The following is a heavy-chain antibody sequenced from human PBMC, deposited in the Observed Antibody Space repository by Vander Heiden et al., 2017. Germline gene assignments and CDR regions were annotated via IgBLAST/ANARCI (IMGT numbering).Heavy chain of an antibody. J-gene: IGHJ4*02. CDR1: GDSIATSIYF. V-gene: IGHV4-39*01. D-gene: IGHD7-27*01. Sequence: QVQLQESGPGLVKSSETLSLSCSVSGDSIATSIYFWGWVRQSPGQGLEWLGSAHYSGAYYNPSLNGRVTIFLDTSKNQLSLTLRSVTAADTAKYYCAADWGFANRLDYWGQGIQVSVPS. CDR3: AADWGFANRLDY. CDR2: AHYSGA.